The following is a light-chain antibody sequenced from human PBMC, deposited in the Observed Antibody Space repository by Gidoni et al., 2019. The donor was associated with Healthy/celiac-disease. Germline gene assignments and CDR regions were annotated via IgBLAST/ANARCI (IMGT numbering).Light chain of an antibody. CDR1: QSISSW. Sequence: DIQMTQSPSTLSASVGDRVTITCRASQSISSWLAWYQQIPGKAPKLLIYKASSLESGVPSRFSGSGSGTEFTLTSSSLQPDDFSTYYCQQYKTWTFGQGTKVEIK. J-gene: IGKJ1*01. V-gene: IGKV1-5*03. CDR3: QQYKTWT. CDR2: KAS.